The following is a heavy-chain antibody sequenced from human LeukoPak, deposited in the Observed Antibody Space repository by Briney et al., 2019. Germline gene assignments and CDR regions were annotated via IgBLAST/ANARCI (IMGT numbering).Heavy chain of an antibody. V-gene: IGHV3-74*01. D-gene: IGHD2-2*02. CDR2: INNDGSST. J-gene: IGHJ4*02. CDR1: GFTFSSHW. Sequence: GGSLRLSCAASGFTFSSHWMHWVRQAPGKGLVWVSHINNDGSSTIYADSVKGRFTISRDNDKNTLYLQMNSLRAEDTAVYYCVRGYCSGTSCYMVVVDYWGQGTLVTVSS. CDR3: VRGYCSGTSCYMVVVDY.